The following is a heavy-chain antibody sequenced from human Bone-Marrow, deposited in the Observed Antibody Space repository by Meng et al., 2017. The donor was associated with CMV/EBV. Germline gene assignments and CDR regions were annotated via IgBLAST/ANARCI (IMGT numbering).Heavy chain of an antibody. J-gene: IGHJ4*02. CDR3: ARFPPLYSSSSGRVY. V-gene: IGHV1-8*01. CDR1: GYTFTSYD. D-gene: IGHD6-6*01. CDR2: MNPNSGDT. Sequence: ASVKVSCKASGYTFTSYDINWVRQATGQGLEWMGWMNPNSGDTGYAQNFQGRVTMTRNTSISTAYMELSSLRSDDTAVYYCARFPPLYSSSSGRVYWDQRALVTVSS.